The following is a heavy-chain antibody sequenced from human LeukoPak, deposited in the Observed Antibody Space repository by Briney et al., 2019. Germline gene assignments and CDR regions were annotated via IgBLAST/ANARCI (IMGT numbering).Heavy chain of an antibody. CDR3: ARRVRYGSGSYR. D-gene: IGHD3-10*01. Sequence: GGSLTLPCAASGFTVSSYYMRWLRQAPGKGLEWVSIIYRGGSKFYANPVKGRFTIPSSNSKSTLYLQMNSLRAEDTPVYYCARRVRYGSGSYRWGRGTLVTVSS. CDR2: IYRGGSK. CDR1: GFTVSSYY. V-gene: IGHV3-53*01. J-gene: IGHJ4*02.